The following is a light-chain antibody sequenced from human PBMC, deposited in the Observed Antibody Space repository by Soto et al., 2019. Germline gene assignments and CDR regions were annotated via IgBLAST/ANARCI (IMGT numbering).Light chain of an antibody. CDR2: DVS. CDR3: QQRSSWPLT. Sequence: EIVLTQSPATLSLSPGERATLSCRASQSMSDFLAWYQHKPGQSPRLLIYDVSRRANGIPARLSASGSGTDFTLTISSLEPEDFGVYYCQQRSSWPLTFGGGTRVEIK. CDR1: QSMSDF. V-gene: IGKV3-11*01. J-gene: IGKJ4*01.